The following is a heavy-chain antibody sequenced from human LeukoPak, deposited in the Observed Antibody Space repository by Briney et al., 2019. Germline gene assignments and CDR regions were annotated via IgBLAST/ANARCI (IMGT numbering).Heavy chain of an antibody. CDR3: ASSGSPHFYGMDV. J-gene: IGHJ6*02. Sequence: PSETLSLTCTVSGGSISSYYWSWIRQPPGKGLEWIGYIYYSGSTNYNPSLKSRVTISVDSSKNQFSLKLSSVTAADTAVYYCASSGSPHFYGMDVWGQGTTVTVSS. V-gene: IGHV4-59*01. D-gene: IGHD1-14*01. CDR2: IYYSGST. CDR1: GGSISSYY.